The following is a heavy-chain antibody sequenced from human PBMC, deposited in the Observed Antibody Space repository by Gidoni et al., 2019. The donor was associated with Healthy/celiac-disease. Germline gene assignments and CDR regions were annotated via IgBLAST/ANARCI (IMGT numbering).Heavy chain of an antibody. Sequence: QVQLVESGGGVVQPGRSLRLSCAASGFTFSSYAMHWVRQAPGKGLEWLAVISYDGSNKYYADSVKGRFTISRDNSKNTLYLQMNSLRAEDTAVYYCARDGDYYGSGSYSYGMDVWGQGTTVTVSS. J-gene: IGHJ6*02. V-gene: IGHV3-30-3*01. D-gene: IGHD3-10*01. CDR2: ISYDGSNK. CDR1: GFTFSSYA. CDR3: ARDGDYYGSGSYSYGMDV.